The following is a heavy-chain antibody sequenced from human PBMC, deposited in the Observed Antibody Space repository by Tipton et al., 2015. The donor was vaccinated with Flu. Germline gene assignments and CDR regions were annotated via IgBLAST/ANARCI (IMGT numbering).Heavy chain of an antibody. CDR2: TYYRSKWYN. V-gene: IGHV6-1*01. CDR1: GDSVSSNSAA. Sequence: LRLSCAISGDSVSSNSAAWNWIRQSPSRGLEWLGRTYYRSKWYNDYAVSVKSRITINPDTSKNQFSLQLNSVTPEDTAVYYCVRQRGFTMIVVVSGDDAFDIWGQGTMVTVSS. J-gene: IGHJ3*02. CDR3: VRQRGFTMIVVVSGDDAFDI. D-gene: IGHD3-22*01.